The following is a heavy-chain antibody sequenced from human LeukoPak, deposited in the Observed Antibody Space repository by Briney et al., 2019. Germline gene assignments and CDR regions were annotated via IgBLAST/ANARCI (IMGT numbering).Heavy chain of an antibody. CDR3: ATTSYISDWHWNFDY. J-gene: IGHJ4*02. CDR1: GGSIGRGSFF. CDR2: IHSMGST. Sequence: SETLSLTCTLSGGSIGRGSFFWAWIRQPPGKGLAWLWSIHSMGSTYYHPSLKSRLTMSVDTSKNQFSLKLSSVTAADTAVYYCATTSYISDWHWNFDYWGQGTLVTVSS. D-gene: IGHD6-19*01. V-gene: IGHV4-39*01.